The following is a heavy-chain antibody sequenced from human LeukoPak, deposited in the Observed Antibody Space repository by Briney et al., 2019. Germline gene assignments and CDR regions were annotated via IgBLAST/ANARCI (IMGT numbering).Heavy chain of an antibody. Sequence: GGSLRLSCAASRFTFSSYAMSWVRQAPGKGLEWVSSFSGSDGSTYYADSVKGRFTISRDTSKNTLYLQMNSLRAEDTAVYYCAKDRYYDSSGLFDYWGQGTLVTVSS. CDR3: AKDRYYDSSGLFDY. D-gene: IGHD3-22*01. V-gene: IGHV3-23*01. CDR2: FSGSDGST. J-gene: IGHJ4*02. CDR1: RFTFSSYA.